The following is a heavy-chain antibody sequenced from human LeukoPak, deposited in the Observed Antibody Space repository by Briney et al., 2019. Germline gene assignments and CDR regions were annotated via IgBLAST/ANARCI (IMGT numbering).Heavy chain of an antibody. CDR3: ARAKPSGWFDY. J-gene: IGHJ4*02. CDR1: GGSTSSYY. Sequence: SETLSLTCTVSGGSTSSYYWSWIRQPPGKGLEWIGYIYYSGSTNYSPSLKSRVTISVDTSKNQFSLKLSSVTAADTAVYYCARAKPSGWFDYWGQGTLVTVSS. CDR2: IYYSGST. D-gene: IGHD6-19*01. V-gene: IGHV4-59*01.